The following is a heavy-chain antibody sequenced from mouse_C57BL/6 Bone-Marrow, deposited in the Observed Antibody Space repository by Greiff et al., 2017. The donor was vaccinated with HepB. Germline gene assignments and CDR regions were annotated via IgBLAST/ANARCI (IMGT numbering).Heavy chain of an antibody. J-gene: IGHJ2*01. CDR1: GYTFTSYW. D-gene: IGHD2-5*01. CDR3: ARTGYSNPY. CDR2: IDPSDSYT. Sequence: QVQLQQPGAELVRPGTSVKLSCKASGYTFTSYWMHWVKQRPGQGLEWIGVIDPSDSYTNYNQKFKGKATLTVDTSSSTAYMQLSSLTSEDSAVYYCARTGYSNPYWGQGTTLTVSS. V-gene: IGHV1-59*01.